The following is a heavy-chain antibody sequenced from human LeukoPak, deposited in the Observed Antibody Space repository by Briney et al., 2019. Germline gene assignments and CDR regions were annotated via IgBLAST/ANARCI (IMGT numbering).Heavy chain of an antibody. Sequence: PSETLSLTCAVYGGSFSGYYWSWIRQPTGKGLEWIGEINHSGSTNYNPSLKSRVTISVDTSKNQFSLKLSSVTAADTAVYYCARQFITGAVAGVDYWGQGTLVTVSS. CDR3: ARQFITGAVAGVDY. CDR1: GGSFSGYY. J-gene: IGHJ4*02. D-gene: IGHD6-19*01. CDR2: INHSGST. V-gene: IGHV4-34*01.